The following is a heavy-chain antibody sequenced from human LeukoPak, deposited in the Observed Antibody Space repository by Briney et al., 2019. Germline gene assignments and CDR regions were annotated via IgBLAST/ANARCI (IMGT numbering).Heavy chain of an antibody. V-gene: IGHV3-23*01. CDR1: GFTFRSYA. Sequence: GGSLRLSCAASGFTFRSYAMSWVRQAPGKGLEWVSESSDSVGSTNYADSVEGRFTISRDNSKNTLYLQMNSLRAEDTAVYYCVKLAGGSLPTWRFDYWGQGTLVTVSS. CDR2: SSDSVGST. J-gene: IGHJ4*02. CDR3: VKLAGGSLPTWRFDY. D-gene: IGHD1-26*01.